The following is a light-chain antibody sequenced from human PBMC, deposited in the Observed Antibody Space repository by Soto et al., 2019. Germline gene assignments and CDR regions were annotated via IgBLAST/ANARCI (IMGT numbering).Light chain of an antibody. CDR2: EVS. Sequence: QSALTQPPSASGSPGQSVTISCTGTSSDVGGSKYVSWYQQHPGKAPKLMIYEVSQRPSGVPDRFSGSKSGNTASLTVSGLQTEDEADYYCSSYAGNSMMFGGGTKLTVL. CDR3: SSYAGNSMM. V-gene: IGLV2-8*01. CDR1: SSDVGGSKY. J-gene: IGLJ3*02.